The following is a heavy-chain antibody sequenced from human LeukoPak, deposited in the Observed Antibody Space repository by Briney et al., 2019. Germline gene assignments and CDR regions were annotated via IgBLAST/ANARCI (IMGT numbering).Heavy chain of an antibody. Sequence: SETLSLTCTVSGGSMSNYYWNWIRQPPGKGLEWIGYVYYSGTTNYNPSLKSRVSMSVDTSKNQFSLKLSSVTAADTAVYYCARARSGWQNNWFDPWGQGTLVTVSS. CDR2: VYYSGTT. CDR1: GGSMSNYY. D-gene: IGHD6-19*01. J-gene: IGHJ5*02. CDR3: ARARSGWQNNWFDP. V-gene: IGHV4-59*12.